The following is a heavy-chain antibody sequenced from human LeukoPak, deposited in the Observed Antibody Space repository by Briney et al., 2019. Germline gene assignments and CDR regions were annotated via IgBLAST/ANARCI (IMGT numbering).Heavy chain of an antibody. CDR3: AREVPNSRPLASAFDI. CDR1: GGSISSGSYY. CDR2: IYHNGNT. D-gene: IGHD4-23*01. J-gene: IGHJ3*02. V-gene: IGHV4-31*03. Sequence: PSETLSLTCTVSGGSISSGSYYWSWVRQHPGKGLEWIGYIYHNGNTYYNPSLKSRLSMSVDTSKNQFSLKLSSVTAADTAVYFCAREVPNSRPLASAFDIWGQGTMVTVSS.